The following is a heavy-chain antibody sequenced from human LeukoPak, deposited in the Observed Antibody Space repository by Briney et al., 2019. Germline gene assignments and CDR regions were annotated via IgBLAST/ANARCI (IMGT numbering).Heavy chain of an antibody. CDR2: IYYSGST. D-gene: IGHD3-10*01. CDR3: ARVPVRGHNWFDP. V-gene: IGHV4-59*01. Sequence: SETLSLTCTVSGGSISSYYWSWIRQPPGKGLEWIGYIYYSGSTNYNPSLKSRVTISVDTSKNQFSLKLSSVTAADTAVYYCARVPVRGHNWFDPWGQGTLVTVSS. CDR1: GGSISSYY. J-gene: IGHJ5*02.